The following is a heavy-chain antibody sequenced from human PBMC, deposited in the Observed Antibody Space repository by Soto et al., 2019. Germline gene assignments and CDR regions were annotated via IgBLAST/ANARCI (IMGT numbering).Heavy chain of an antibody. CDR1: GFTFSSYG. J-gene: IGHJ6*03. CDR3: AKDYDILTDYYMDV. V-gene: IGHV3-30*18. Sequence: GGSLRLSCAASGFTFSSYGMHWVRQAPGKGLEWVAVISYDGSNKYYADSVKGRFTISRDNSKNTLYLQMNSLRAEDTAVYYCAKDYDILTDYYMDVWGKGTTVTVSS. CDR2: ISYDGSNK. D-gene: IGHD3-9*01.